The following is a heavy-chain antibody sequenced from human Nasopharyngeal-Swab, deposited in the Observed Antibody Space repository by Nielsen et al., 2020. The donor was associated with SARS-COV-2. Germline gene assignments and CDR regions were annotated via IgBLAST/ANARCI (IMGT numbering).Heavy chain of an antibody. Sequence: GGSLRLSCAASRFTFSSYGMHWVRQAPGKGLEWVAVIWYDGSNKYYADSVKGRFTISRDNSKNTLYLQMNSLRAEDTAVYYCARVTHDYGDYGWFDPWGQGTLVTVSS. D-gene: IGHD4-17*01. CDR1: RFTFSSYG. CDR2: IWYDGSNK. J-gene: IGHJ5*02. CDR3: ARVTHDYGDYGWFDP. V-gene: IGHV3-33*01.